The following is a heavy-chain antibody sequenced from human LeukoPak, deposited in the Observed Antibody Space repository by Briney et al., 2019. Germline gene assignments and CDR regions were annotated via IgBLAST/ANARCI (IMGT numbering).Heavy chain of an antibody. CDR2: ISRSGEVT. CDR1: GFTFSSSA. V-gene: IGHV3-23*01. Sequence: TGGSLRLSCAASGFTFSSSAMSWVRQALGKGLEWVSGISRSGEVTYYEDSVRGRFTISKDISKNTLYLQMDSLRAEDTAIYYCAKEEVPNDFWGQGTLVTVSS. CDR3: AKEEVPNDF. D-gene: IGHD1-1*01. J-gene: IGHJ4*02.